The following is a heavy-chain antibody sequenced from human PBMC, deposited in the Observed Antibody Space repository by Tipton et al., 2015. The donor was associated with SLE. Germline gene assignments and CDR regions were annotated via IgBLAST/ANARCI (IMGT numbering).Heavy chain of an antibody. J-gene: IGHJ5*02. V-gene: IGHV4-34*01. CDR1: GGSFSGYY. CDR3: ARDLAVAGRGGWFDP. D-gene: IGHD6-19*01. Sequence: TLSLTCAVYGGSFSGYYWSWIRQPPGKGLEWIGEINHSGSTNYNPSLKSRVTISVDTSKNQFSLKLSSVTAADTAVYYCARDLAVAGRGGWFDPWGQGTLVTVSS. CDR2: INHSGST.